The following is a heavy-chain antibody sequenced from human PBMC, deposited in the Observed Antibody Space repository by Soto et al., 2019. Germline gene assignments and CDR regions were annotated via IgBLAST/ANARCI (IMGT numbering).Heavy chain of an antibody. CDR3: ARDRIVPYGYGMDV. V-gene: IGHV3-33*01. CDR2: IWFDGSKK. CDR1: GFTFRSYG. J-gene: IGHJ6*02. Sequence: QMQLVESGGGVVQPGRSLRLSCAASGFTFRSYGIHWVRQAPGKGLEWVALIWFDGSKKYYVDSVKGRFAVSRDNSKNTLYLQMNSLRVEETAGYYCARDRIVPYGYGMDVWGQGTPVTVSS. D-gene: IGHD1-26*01.